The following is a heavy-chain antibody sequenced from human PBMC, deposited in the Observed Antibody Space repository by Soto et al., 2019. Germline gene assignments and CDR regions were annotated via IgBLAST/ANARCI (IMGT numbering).Heavy chain of an antibody. CDR1: GFTFSIYD. Sequence: EGQLVESGGGLVQPGGSLRLSCAASGFTFSIYDMHWVRQPMGRAQEWVSGLSTSIGDTYYSESVRGRFTISREAAMNSLLLHLNNPGVGDTTVYYCASCSRRGSGMLRPGPSDIFDIWARGTKVIVAS. V-gene: IGHV3-13*01. CDR3: ASCSRRGSGMLRPGPSDIFDI. CDR2: LSTSIGDT. D-gene: IGHD3-10*01. J-gene: IGHJ3*02.